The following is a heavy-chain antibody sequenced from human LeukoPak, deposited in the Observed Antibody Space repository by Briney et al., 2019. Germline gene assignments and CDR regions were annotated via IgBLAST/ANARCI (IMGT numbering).Heavy chain of an antibody. CDR3: AKGDGAAGLNWFNP. Sequence: GGSLRLSCAASGFTFSFYAMSWVRQAPGKGLEWVSTISGSGSDTSYADSVRGRFTISRDNAKNSLYLQLNSLRAEDTAFYYCAKGDGAAGLNWFNPWGQGTLVTVSS. CDR1: GFTFSFYA. D-gene: IGHD6-25*01. V-gene: IGHV3-23*01. CDR2: ISGSGSDT. J-gene: IGHJ5*02.